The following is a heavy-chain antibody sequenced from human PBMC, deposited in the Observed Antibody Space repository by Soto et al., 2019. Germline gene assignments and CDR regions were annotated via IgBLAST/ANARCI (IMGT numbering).Heavy chain of an antibody. J-gene: IGHJ6*02. Sequence: GDSLKISCKASGFRCISYWIGWVRQMPGKGLEWMGIIHPVDSDTRYNPSFQGQVTISADKSINTAYLQWSSLKASDTAMYYCARVSRSGYLAYFYYDMDVWGQGTTVTVSS. CDR3: ARVSRSGYLAYFYYDMDV. CDR1: GFRCISYW. CDR2: IHPVDSDT. V-gene: IGHV5-51*01. D-gene: IGHD5-12*01.